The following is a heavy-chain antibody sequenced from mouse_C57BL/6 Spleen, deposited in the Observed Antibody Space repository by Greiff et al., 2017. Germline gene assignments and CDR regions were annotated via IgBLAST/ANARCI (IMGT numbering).Heavy chain of an antibody. J-gene: IGHJ1*03. CDR2: IWGDGST. V-gene: IGHV2-3*01. Sequence: VQLQESGPGLVAPSQCLSITCTVSGFSFTSYGVSWVRQPPGKGLEWLGVIWGDGSTNYHSALISRLSISTDNSTSQVFLKLNSLQTDDTATYYCAKLPLLRFYWYFDVWGTGTTVTVSS. CDR3: AKLPLLRFYWYFDV. CDR1: GFSFTSYG. D-gene: IGHD1-1*01.